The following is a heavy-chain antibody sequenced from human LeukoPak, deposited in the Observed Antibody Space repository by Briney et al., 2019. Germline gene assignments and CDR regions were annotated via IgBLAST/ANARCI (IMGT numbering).Heavy chain of an antibody. J-gene: IGHJ4*02. CDR1: GFTFSSYA. Sequence: GGSLRLSCAASGFTFSSYAMHWVRQAPGKGLEYVSAISSNAGSTYYANSVKGRFTISRDNSKNTLYLQMGSLRAEDMAVYYCARDRRGAISSTKIDYWGQGTLVTVSS. CDR3: ARDRRGAISSTKIDY. V-gene: IGHV3-64*01. D-gene: IGHD3-16*02. CDR2: ISSNAGST.